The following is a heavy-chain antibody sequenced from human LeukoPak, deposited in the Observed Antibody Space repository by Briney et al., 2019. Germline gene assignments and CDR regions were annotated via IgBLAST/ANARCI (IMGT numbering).Heavy chain of an antibody. J-gene: IGHJ4*02. CDR1: GGSISSGGYS. Sequence: SETLSLTCTVSGGSISSGGYSWSWLRQHPGKGLEWIGYIYYSGSTYYNPSLKSRVTISVDTSKNQFSLKLSSVTATDTAVYYCASYGNYRFFDYWGQGTLVTVSS. V-gene: IGHV4-31*03. CDR2: IYYSGST. CDR3: ASYGNYRFFDY. D-gene: IGHD4-17*01.